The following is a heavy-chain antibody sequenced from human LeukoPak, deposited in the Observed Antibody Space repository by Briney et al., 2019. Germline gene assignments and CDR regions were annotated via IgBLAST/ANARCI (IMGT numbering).Heavy chain of an antibody. D-gene: IGHD6-25*01. CDR3: ARDGSGWLNYFDY. V-gene: IGHV4-61*02. CDR1: GGSISSGSYY. CDR2: IYTSGST. J-gene: IGHJ4*02. Sequence: PSQTLSLTCTVSGGSISSGSYYWSWIRQPAGKGLEWIGRIYTSGSTNYNPSLKGRVTISVDTSKNQFSLKLSSVTAADTAVYYCARDGSGWLNYFDYWGQGTLVTVSS.